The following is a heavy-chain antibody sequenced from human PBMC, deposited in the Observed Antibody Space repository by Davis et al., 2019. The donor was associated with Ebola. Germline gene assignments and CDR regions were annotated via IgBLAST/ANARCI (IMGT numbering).Heavy chain of an antibody. D-gene: IGHD2-21*01. CDR1: GDSMSGFY. CDR2: IYYSGTT. V-gene: IGHV4-59*08. Sequence: SETLSLTCTVSGDSMSGFYWSWIRQFPGKGLEWIANIYYSGTTNYNPSLRSRVTISVDKSKNQFSLKLRSVTAADTAVYFCARRKVNSAYCCAGFEIWGQGTMVTVSS. CDR3: ARRKVNSAYCCAGFEI. J-gene: IGHJ3*02.